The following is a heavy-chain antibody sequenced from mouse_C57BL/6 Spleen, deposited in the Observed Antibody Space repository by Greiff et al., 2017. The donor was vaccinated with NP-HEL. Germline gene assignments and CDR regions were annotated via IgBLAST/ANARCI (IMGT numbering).Heavy chain of an antibody. Sequence: QVQLQQSGPELVRPGVSVKISCKGSGYTFTDYAMHWVKQSHAKSLEWIGVISTYYGDASYNQKFKDKATMTVDKSSSTAYMELARLTSEDSAVYYCASGAFYYYGSSYSYYAMDYWGQGTSVAVSS. J-gene: IGHJ4*01. CDR3: ASGAFYYYGSSYSYYAMDY. CDR1: GYTFTDYA. V-gene: IGHV1-67*01. CDR2: ISTYYGDA. D-gene: IGHD1-1*01.